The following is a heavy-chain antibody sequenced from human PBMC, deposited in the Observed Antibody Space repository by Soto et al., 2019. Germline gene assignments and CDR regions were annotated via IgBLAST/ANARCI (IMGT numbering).Heavy chain of an antibody. CDR1: GFTFGNYG. CDR3: ARGPVVVITKEFFQH. Sequence: GGSLRLSCATSGFTFGNYGMHWVRQAPGKGLEWVAVIWYDGSSKYHADSVKGRFTISRDNAKNTLYLQMNSLRAEDTAVYYCARGPVVVITKEFFQHWGQGTLVTVSS. CDR2: IWYDGSSK. J-gene: IGHJ1*01. V-gene: IGHV3-33*01. D-gene: IGHD3-22*01.